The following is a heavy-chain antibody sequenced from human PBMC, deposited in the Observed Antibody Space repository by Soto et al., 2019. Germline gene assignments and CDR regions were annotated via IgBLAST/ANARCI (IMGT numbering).Heavy chain of an antibody. Sequence: SVKVSCKASGGTFSSYAISWVRQAPGQGLEWMGGIIPIFGTANYAQKFQGRVTITADESTSTAYMELSSLRSEDTDVYYCARDCSGGSCYLAWGQGTLVTVSS. D-gene: IGHD2-15*01. CDR1: GGTFSSYA. CDR2: IIPIFGTA. CDR3: ARDCSGGSCYLA. J-gene: IGHJ4*02. V-gene: IGHV1-69*13.